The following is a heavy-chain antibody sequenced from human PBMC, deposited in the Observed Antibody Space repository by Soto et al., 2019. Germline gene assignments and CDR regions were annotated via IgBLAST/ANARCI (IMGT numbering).Heavy chain of an antibody. CDR3: ARAENNYDFWSGYYYYGMDV. Sequence: ASVKVSCKASGYTFTSYGISWVRQAPGQGLEWMGWISAYNGNTNYAQKLQGRVTMTTDTSTSTAYMELRSLRSDDTAVYYCARAENNYDFWSGYYYYGMDVWGQGTTVTVSS. CDR2: ISAYNGNT. CDR1: GYTFTSYG. V-gene: IGHV1-18*01. D-gene: IGHD3-3*01. J-gene: IGHJ6*02.